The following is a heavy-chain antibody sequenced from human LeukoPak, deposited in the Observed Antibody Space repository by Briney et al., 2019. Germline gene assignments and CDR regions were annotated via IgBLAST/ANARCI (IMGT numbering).Heavy chain of an antibody. D-gene: IGHD2-21*02. Sequence: GGSLRLSCTASGFNFISSDMNWVRQAPGKGLEWVSYISGSSSIIYYTDSVRGRFTISRDNAKNSLFLQMNSLRAEDTAVYYCARDTCGRDCYGLFDPWGQGTLVTVSS. V-gene: IGHV3-48*04. CDR3: ARDTCGRDCYGLFDP. CDR2: ISGSSSII. J-gene: IGHJ5*02. CDR1: GFNFISSD.